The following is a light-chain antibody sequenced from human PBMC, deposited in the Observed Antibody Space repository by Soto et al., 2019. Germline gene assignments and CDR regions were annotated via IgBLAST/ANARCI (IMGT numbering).Light chain of an antibody. J-gene: IGLJ1*01. CDR2: QNT. Sequence: SYELTQPPSVSVSPGQTASITCSGDKLGDKYACWYQQKPGQSPVLVIFQNTKRPSGIPERFSGSNSGNTATLTITGTQAMDEADYYCQAWDSGTVVFGPGTKLTVL. CDR1: KLGDKY. V-gene: IGLV3-1*01. CDR3: QAWDSGTVV.